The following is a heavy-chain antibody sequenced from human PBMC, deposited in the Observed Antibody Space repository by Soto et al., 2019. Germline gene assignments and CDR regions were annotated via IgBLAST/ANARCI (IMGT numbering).Heavy chain of an antibody. CDR1: GFTFSSYA. D-gene: IGHD6-19*01. V-gene: IGHV3-23*01. J-gene: IGHJ4*02. CDR2: ISGSGGST. Sequence: PGGSLRLSCAASGFTFSSYAMSWVRQAPGKGLEWVSAISGSGGSTYYADSVKGRFTISRDNSKNTLYLQMNSLRAEDTAVYYCAKDFVFQAVAGTIHDYWGQGTLVTVSS. CDR3: AKDFVFQAVAGTIHDY.